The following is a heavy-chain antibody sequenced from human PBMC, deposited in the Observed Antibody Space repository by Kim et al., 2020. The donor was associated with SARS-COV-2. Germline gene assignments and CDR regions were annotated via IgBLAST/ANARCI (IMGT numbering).Heavy chain of an antibody. D-gene: IGHD2-15*01. J-gene: IGHJ4*02. Sequence: ASVKVSCKASGYTFTRYGMHWVRQAPGQRLEWMGWINAGNGNTKYSQKFQGRVTITRDTSASTAYMELSSLRSEDTAVYHCARDSLVVAATLYYFDYWGQGTLVTVSS. V-gene: IGHV1-3*01. CDR3: ARDSLVVAATLYYFDY. CDR2: INAGNGNT. CDR1: GYTFTRYG.